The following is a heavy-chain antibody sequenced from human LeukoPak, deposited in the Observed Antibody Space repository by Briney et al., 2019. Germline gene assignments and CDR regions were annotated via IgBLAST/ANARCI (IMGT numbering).Heavy chain of an antibody. CDR1: GFTFSSHA. J-gene: IGHJ4*02. V-gene: IGHV3-30-3*01. CDR3: VGEVGSRQMNS. Sequence: GGSLRLSCSVSGFTFSSHAMHWVRQAPGKGLECVAYISYDGSFQYHADSVKGQFTISRDNSKDMLYLQMNSLRVDDSATYYCVGEVGSRQMNSWGQGTLVTVSS. CDR2: ISYDGSFQ. D-gene: IGHD1-26*01.